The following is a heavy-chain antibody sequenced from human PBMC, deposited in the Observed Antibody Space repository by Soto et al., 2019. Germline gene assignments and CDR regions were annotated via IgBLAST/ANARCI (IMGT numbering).Heavy chain of an antibody. CDR2: ISYDGSNK. CDR1: GFTFSSYA. J-gene: IGHJ6*02. CDR3: ARDQDGYGYYYYGMDV. D-gene: IGHD5-18*01. Sequence: GGSLRLSCAASGFTFSSYAMHWVRQAPGKGLEWVAVISYDGSNKYYADSVKGRFTISRDNSKNTLYLQMNSLRAEDTAVYYCARDQDGYGYYYYGMDVWGQGTTVTVSS. V-gene: IGHV3-30*04.